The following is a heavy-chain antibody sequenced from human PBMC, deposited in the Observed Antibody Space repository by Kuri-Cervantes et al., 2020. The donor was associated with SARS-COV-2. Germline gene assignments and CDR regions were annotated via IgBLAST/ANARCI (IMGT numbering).Heavy chain of an antibody. V-gene: IGHV3-30*18. CDR1: GFTFSSYG. J-gene: IGHJ4*02. CDR2: ISYDGSNK. D-gene: IGHD3-9*01. CDR3: AKDRLHYDILTALDY. Sequence: LSLTCAASGFTFSSYGMHWVRQAPGKGLEWVAVISYDGSNKYYADSVKGRFTISRDNSKNTLYLQMNSLRAEDTAVYYCAKDRLHYDILTALDYWGQGTLVTVSS.